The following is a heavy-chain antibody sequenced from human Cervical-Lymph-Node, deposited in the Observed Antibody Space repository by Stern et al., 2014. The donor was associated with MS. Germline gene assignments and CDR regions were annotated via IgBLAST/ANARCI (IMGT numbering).Heavy chain of an antibody. V-gene: IGHV3-30-3*01. Sequence: VQLVESGGGVVQPGRSLRLSCAASGFTFSNYAMHWVRQAPGQGLEWVAVMSSAGNNGIYADSVKGRFTVSRDNDKNTLFLQMNSLRADDTAFYYCARDRRDTAMITFDFWGQGTLVIVSS. CDR2: MSSAGNNG. J-gene: IGHJ4*02. D-gene: IGHD5-18*01. CDR3: ARDRRDTAMITFDF. CDR1: GFTFSNYA.